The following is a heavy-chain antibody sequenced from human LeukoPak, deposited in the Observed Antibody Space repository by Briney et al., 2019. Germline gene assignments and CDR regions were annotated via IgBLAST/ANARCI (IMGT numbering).Heavy chain of an antibody. J-gene: IGHJ4*02. V-gene: IGHV4-39*07. D-gene: IGHD4-11*01. CDR2: IYYSGST. Sequence: PSETLSLTCTVSGGSISSGSYYWGWIRQPPGKGLEWIGSIYYSGSTYYNPSLQSRVTISVDTSKNQFSLKLSSVTAADTAVYYRARAPASNGKTRRYFDYWGQGTLVTVSS. CDR3: ARAPASNGKTRRYFDY. CDR1: GGSISSGSYY.